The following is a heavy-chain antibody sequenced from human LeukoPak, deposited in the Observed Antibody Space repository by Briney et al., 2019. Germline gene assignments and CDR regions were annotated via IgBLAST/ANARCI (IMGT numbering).Heavy chain of an antibody. J-gene: IGHJ4*02. V-gene: IGHV3-23*01. Sequence: QPGGSLRLSCAASGFTFSSYAMSWVRQAPGKGLEWVSAISGSGGSTYYADSVKGRLTISRDNSKNTLYLQMNSLRAEDTAVYYCAKGGRYRVGATYGWGQGTLVTVSS. D-gene: IGHD1-26*01. CDR3: AKGGRYRVGATYG. CDR1: GFTFSSYA. CDR2: ISGSGGST.